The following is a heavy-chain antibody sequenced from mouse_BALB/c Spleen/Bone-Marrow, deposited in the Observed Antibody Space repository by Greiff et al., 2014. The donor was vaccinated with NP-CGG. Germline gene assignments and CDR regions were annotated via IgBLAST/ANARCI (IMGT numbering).Heavy chain of an antibody. J-gene: IGHJ2*01. D-gene: IGHD2-4*01. V-gene: IGHV1-7*01. Sequence: LEESGAELAKPGASVKMSCKASGYTFTNYWMHWVKQRPGQGLEWIGYINLSTGYTEYNQKFKDKATLTADKSSSTAYMQLSSLTSGDSAVYYCARDDYDDYWGQGTTLTVSS. CDR1: GYTFTNYW. CDR2: INLSTGYT. CDR3: ARDDYDDY.